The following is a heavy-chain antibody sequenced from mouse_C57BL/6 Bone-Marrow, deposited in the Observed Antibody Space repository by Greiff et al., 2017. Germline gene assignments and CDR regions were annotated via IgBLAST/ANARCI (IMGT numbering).Heavy chain of an antibody. Sequence: EVQLQQSGTVLARPGASVQMSCKTSGYTFTSYWMHWVKQRPGQGLEWIGAIYPGNSDTSYNQKFKGKAKLTAVTSASTAYMGLSSLTHEDSEVYYSTLTTVVATGDSWGQGATLPVSS. CDR3: TLTTVVATGDS. V-gene: IGHV1-5*01. CDR1: GYTFTSYW. J-gene: IGHJ2*01. CDR2: IYPGNSDT. D-gene: IGHD1-1*01.